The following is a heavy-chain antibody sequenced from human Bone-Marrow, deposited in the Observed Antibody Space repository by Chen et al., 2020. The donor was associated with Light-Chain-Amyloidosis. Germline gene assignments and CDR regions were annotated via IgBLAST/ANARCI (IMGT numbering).Heavy chain of an antibody. CDR2: INPNSGGT. CDR1: GYTFTGYN. J-gene: IGHJ4*02. D-gene: IGHD3-10*01. Sequence: QVQLVQSGAEVTKPGASVKVHCKASGYTFTGYNMHWVRQAPGQGLEWMGWINPNSGGTNYAQKFQGRVTMTRDTSISTAYMELSRLRSDDTAVYYCATLWFGELWAFDYWGQGTLVTVSS. V-gene: IGHV1-2*02. CDR3: ATLWFGELWAFDY.